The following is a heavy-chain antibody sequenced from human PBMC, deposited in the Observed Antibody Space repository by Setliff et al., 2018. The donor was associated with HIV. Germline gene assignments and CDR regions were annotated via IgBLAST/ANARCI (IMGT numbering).Heavy chain of an antibody. D-gene: IGHD3-16*01. CDR3: VRLTADSTYYYYYMDV. J-gene: IGHJ6*03. V-gene: IGHV1-18*01. CDR1: GYSLSTYA. CDR2: IDSNNGNR. Sequence: GASVKVSCKASGYSLSTYAISWVRQAPGQGLEWMGWIDSNNGNRSVAQKFRGRVTMTTDISTNTAYMEVRSLSFDDTAVYYCVRLTADSTYYYYYMDVWGKGTTVTVSS.